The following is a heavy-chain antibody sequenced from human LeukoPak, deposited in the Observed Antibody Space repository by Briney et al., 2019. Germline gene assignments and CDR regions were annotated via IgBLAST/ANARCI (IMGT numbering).Heavy chain of an antibody. CDR1: GGSFTGYY. D-gene: IGHD1-1*01. CDR3: ASSGTTGGVCFDP. V-gene: IGHV4-34*01. Sequence: PSETLSHTCAVSGGSFTGYYGSWIPHPPGKGLEWIGEINHSGSTNYNPSLKSRVTISVDTSKNQFSLKLSSVTAADTAVYYCASSGTTGGVCFDPWGQGTLVTVSS. CDR2: INHSGST. J-gene: IGHJ5*02.